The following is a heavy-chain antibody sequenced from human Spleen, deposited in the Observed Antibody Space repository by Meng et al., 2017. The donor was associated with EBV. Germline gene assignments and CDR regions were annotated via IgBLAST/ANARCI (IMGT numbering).Heavy chain of an antibody. CDR3: ARGTRGDSPEEFQY. CDR2: IYYSGTT. V-gene: IGHV4-61*01. Sequence: QGRRQESGPGLVKPSEILSLTCTVSWGSVGRNTYYWGWIRQPPGKGLEWIGYIYYSGTTKYNPSLKSRVTISVDTSKNQFSLKLNSVTTADTAVYYCARGTRGDSPEEFQYWGQGTLVTVSS. CDR1: WGSVGRNTYY. D-gene: IGHD2-21*02. J-gene: IGHJ1*01.